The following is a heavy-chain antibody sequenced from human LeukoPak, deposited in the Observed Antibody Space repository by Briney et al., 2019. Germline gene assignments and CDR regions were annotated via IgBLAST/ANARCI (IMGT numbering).Heavy chain of an antibody. J-gene: IGHJ4*02. D-gene: IGHD3-22*01. Sequence: GGSLRLSCAASGFTFSSYSMNWVRQAPGKGLELVSSISSSSSYIYYADSVKGRFTISRDNAKNSLYLQMNSLRAEDTAVYYCARDLTGGYYDSSGYRPLDYWGQGTLVTVSS. CDR1: GFTFSSYS. CDR2: ISSSSSYI. CDR3: ARDLTGGYYDSSGYRPLDY. V-gene: IGHV3-21*01.